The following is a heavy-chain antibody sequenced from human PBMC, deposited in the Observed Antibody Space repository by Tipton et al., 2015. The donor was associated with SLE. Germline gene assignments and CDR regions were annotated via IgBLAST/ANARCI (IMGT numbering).Heavy chain of an antibody. D-gene: IGHD3-10*01. V-gene: IGHV3-11*01. CDR2: IRRSGNSI. CDR3: ARGGLGSHDRNLDV. Sequence: GSLRLSCAASGFVFSDFYMTWIRQAPGKGLECVSYIRRSGNSIYYADSVTGRFTISGDSAKNSLYLQMDSLRAEDTAVYYCARGGLGSHDRNLDVWGQGTTVTVSS. J-gene: IGHJ6*02. CDR1: GFVFSDFY.